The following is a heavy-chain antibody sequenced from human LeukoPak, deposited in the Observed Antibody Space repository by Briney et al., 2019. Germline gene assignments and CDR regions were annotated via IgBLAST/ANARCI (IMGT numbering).Heavy chain of an antibody. CDR1: GFTFSSYS. Sequence: GGSLRLSCAASGFTFSSYSMNWVRQAPGKGLEWVSSISSSSSYIYYADSVKGRFTISRDNAKNSLYLQMNSLRAEDTAVYYCARDIAVAGMGDYYYGMDVWGQGTTVTVSS. D-gene: IGHD6-19*01. V-gene: IGHV3-21*01. J-gene: IGHJ6*02. CDR2: ISSSSSYI. CDR3: ARDIAVAGMGDYYYGMDV.